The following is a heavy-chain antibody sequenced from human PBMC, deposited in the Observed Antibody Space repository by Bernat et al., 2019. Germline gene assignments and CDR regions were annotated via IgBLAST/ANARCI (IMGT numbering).Heavy chain of an antibody. CDR1: GGTFSSYA. CDR3: ARAIVVVPAAIGDMYYFDY. Sequence: QVQLVQSGAEVKKPGSSVKVSCKASGGTFSSYAISWVRQAPGQGLEWMGGIIPIFGTVNYAQKFQGRVTITADESTSTAYMELSSLRSEDTAVYYCARAIVVVPAAIGDMYYFDYWGQGTLVTVSS. CDR2: IIPIFGTV. V-gene: IGHV1-69*01. J-gene: IGHJ4*02. D-gene: IGHD2-2*01.